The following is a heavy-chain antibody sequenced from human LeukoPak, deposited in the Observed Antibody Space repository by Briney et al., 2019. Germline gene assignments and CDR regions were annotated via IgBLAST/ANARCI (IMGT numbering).Heavy chain of an antibody. CDR2: IIPILGVA. CDR3: ARALGYCSSTGCYTSLDY. CDR1: GGTFSSYA. Sequence: SVKVSCKASGGTFSSYAISWVRQAPGQGLEWMGRIIPILGVANYAQKFQGRVTITADKSTSTAYMELSSLRSEDTAVYYCARALGYCSSTGCYTSLDYWGQGTLVTVSS. J-gene: IGHJ4*02. D-gene: IGHD2-2*02. V-gene: IGHV1-69*04.